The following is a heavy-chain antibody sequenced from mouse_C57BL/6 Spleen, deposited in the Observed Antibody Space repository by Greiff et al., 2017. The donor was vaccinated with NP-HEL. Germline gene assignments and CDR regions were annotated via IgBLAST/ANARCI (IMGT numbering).Heavy chain of an antibody. CDR3: ARAYYYGSSSYYFDY. J-gene: IGHJ2*01. CDR2: IYPGDGDT. D-gene: IGHD1-1*01. Sequence: QVQLQQSGPELVKPGASVKISCKASGYAFSSSWMNWVKQRPGKGLEWIGRIYPGDGDTNYNGKFKGKATLTADKSSSTAYMQLSSLTSEDSSVYFCARAYYYGSSSYYFDYWGQGTTLTVSS. V-gene: IGHV1-82*01. CDR1: GYAFSSSW.